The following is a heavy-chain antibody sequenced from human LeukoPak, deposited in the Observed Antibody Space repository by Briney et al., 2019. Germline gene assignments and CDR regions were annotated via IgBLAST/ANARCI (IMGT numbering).Heavy chain of an antibody. J-gene: IGHJ4*02. CDR2: IYSGGST. D-gene: IGHD5-12*01. Sequence: PGGSLRLSCAASGFTVRSNYMTWVRQAPGKGLEWVSVIYSGGSTYYADSVKGRFTISRDNSKNTLSLQMNSLRAEDTAVYYCARNSGYDLPFDYWGQGTLVTVSS. CDR3: ARNSGYDLPFDY. V-gene: IGHV3-53*01. CDR1: GFTVRSNY.